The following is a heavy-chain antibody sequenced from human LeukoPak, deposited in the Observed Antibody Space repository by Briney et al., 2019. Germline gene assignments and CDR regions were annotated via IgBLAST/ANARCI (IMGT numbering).Heavy chain of an antibody. V-gene: IGHV4-59*01. CDR2: IYYSGST. Sequence: SETLSLTCTVSGGSISSYYWSWIRQPPGKGLEWIGYIYYSGSTNYNPSLKSRVTISVDTSKNQFSLKLSSVTAADTAVYYCARVRDSSGYDYYYYMDVWGKGTTVTVSS. D-gene: IGHD3-22*01. J-gene: IGHJ6*03. CDR1: GGSISSYY. CDR3: ARVRDSSGYDYYYYMDV.